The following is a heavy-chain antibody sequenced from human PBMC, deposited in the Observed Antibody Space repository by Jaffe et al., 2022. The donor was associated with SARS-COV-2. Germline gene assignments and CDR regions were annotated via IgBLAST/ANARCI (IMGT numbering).Heavy chain of an antibody. D-gene: IGHD2-15*01. CDR1: GFSLSTSGVG. Sequence: QITLKESGPTLVKPTQTLTLTCTFSGFSLSTSGVGVGWIRQPPGKALEWLALIYWDDDKRYSPSLKSRLTITKDTSKNQVVLTMTNMDPVDTATYYCAHSALPLGYCSGGSCYPGAWNFDYWGQGTLVTVSS. V-gene: IGHV2-5*02. J-gene: IGHJ4*02. CDR3: AHSALPLGYCSGGSCYPGAWNFDY. CDR2: IYWDDDK.